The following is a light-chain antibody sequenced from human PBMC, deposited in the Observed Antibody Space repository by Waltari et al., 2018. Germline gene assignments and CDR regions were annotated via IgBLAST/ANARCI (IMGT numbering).Light chain of an antibody. CDR1: QILLHNNGQTF. J-gene: IGKJ2*01. CDR2: LGS. Sequence: DIVMTQSPLSLPVSLGEPASISCRSSQILLHNNGQTFFDWYLQKPGQSPQLLIYLGSNRASGGPDRFSGSGSGTDFTLIISRVEAEDVGVYYCMQALQTPYTFGQGTKLEIK. V-gene: IGKV2-28*01. CDR3: MQALQTPYT.